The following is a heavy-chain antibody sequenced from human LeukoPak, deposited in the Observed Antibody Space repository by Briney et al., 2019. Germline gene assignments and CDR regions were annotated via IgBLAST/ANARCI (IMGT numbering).Heavy chain of an antibody. CDR3: ATLLRYFDRSDY. J-gene: IGHJ4*02. CDR2: IYSSGST. V-gene: IGHV4-39*01. Sequence: PSGTLSLTCAVSGGSISSSSYYWGWIRQPPGKGLEWIVSIYSSGSTYYNASLRSRVTISVDTSKNQFSLKLSSVTAADTAVYYCATLLRYFDRSDYWGQGTLVTVSS. CDR1: GGSISSSSYY. D-gene: IGHD3-9*01.